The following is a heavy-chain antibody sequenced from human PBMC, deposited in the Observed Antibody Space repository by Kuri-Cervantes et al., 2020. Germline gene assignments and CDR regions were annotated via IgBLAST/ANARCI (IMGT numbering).Heavy chain of an antibody. J-gene: IGHJ4*02. CDR1: GFTFSDYY. D-gene: IGHD6-13*01. CDR3: RYTIAAAGPVFDY. Sequence: GGSLRLSCAASGFTFSDYYMSWIRQAPGKGLEWVSYISSSGSTIYYADSVKGRFTISRDNAKNSLYLQVNSLKTEDTAVYYCRYTIAAAGPVFDYWGQGTLVTVSS. V-gene: IGHV3-11*01. CDR2: ISSSGSTI.